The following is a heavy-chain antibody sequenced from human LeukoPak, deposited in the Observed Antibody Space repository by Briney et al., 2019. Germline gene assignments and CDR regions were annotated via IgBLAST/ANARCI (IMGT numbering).Heavy chain of an antibody. V-gene: IGHV3-74*01. CDR2: INSDGSST. Sequence: GGSLRLSCAASGFTFSSYWMHWVRQVPGKGLVWVSRINSDGSSTSYADSVKGRFTISRDNAKNTLYLQMNSLRAEDTAVYYCARDQGSTEYYFDYWGQGTLVTVSS. D-gene: IGHD1-14*01. CDR3: ARDQGSTEYYFDY. CDR1: GFTFSSYW. J-gene: IGHJ4*02.